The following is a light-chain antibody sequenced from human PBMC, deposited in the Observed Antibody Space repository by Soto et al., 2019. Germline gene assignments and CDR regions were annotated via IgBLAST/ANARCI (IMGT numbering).Light chain of an antibody. CDR3: QQYGGSPYT. V-gene: IGKV3-20*01. J-gene: IGKJ2*01. CDR2: GAS. CDR1: QSVSRR. Sequence: VVLTQSPGTLSLSPGGRATLSCRASQSVSRRLAWYQQRPGQSPRLLISGASMRASGVPVRFIGSGSGTDFTLTITRLEPEDFAVYYCQQYGGSPYTFGQGTRWIS.